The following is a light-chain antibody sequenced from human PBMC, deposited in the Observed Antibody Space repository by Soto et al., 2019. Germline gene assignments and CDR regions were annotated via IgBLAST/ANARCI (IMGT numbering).Light chain of an antibody. V-gene: IGKV1-5*01. CDR1: QSISSW. CDR2: DAS. Sequence: DIQRSQCPSTLSASLADRVTITGLASQSISSWLAWYQQKPGKATKLLIYDASSLESGVPSRFSGSGSGTEFTLTIRSLQPDDFATYYCQQYNSYTWTFGQGTKV. J-gene: IGKJ1*01. CDR3: QQYNSYTWT.